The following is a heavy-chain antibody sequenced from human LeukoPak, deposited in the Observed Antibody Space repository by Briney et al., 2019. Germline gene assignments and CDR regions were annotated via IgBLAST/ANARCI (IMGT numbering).Heavy chain of an antibody. Sequence: ASVTVSCKASGYTFTGYYMHWVRQAPGQGLEWMGWINPNSGGTNYAQKFQGRVTMTTDTSTSTAYMELRTLRSDDTAVYYCARLKYSSYSFLYYYYYYMDVWGKGTTVTVSS. CDR3: ARLKYSSYSFLYYYYYYMDV. CDR2: INPNSGGT. J-gene: IGHJ6*03. D-gene: IGHD6-6*01. CDR1: GYTFTGYY. V-gene: IGHV1-2*02.